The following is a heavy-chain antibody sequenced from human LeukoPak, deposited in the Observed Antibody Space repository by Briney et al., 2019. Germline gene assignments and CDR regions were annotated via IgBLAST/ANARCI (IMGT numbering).Heavy chain of an antibody. D-gene: IGHD2-21*02. CDR1: GFTFSSSW. V-gene: IGHV3-7*01. Sequence: GGSLRLSCAASGFTFSSSWMTWVRQAPGKGLEWVANIQQDGSEKYYVHSVKGRFTISRDNAKNSLYLQMNSLRAEDTAVYYCARDDSPHGGDWFDPWGQGTLVTVSS. J-gene: IGHJ5*02. CDR2: IQQDGSEK. CDR3: ARDDSPHGGDWFDP.